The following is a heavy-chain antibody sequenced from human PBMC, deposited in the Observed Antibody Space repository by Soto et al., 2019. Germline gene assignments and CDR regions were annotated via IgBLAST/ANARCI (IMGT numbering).Heavy chain of an antibody. CDR2: IYYSGST. D-gene: IGHD1-26*01. J-gene: IGHJ4*02. Sequence: SETLSLTCTVAGGSISSGGYYWSWIRQHPGKGLEWIGYIYYSGSTYYNPSLKSRVTISVDTSKNQFSLKLSSVTAADTAVYYCAPLGGGSYGVDYWAQGTLVPVSS. CDR1: GGSISSGGYY. CDR3: APLGGGSYGVDY. V-gene: IGHV4-31*03.